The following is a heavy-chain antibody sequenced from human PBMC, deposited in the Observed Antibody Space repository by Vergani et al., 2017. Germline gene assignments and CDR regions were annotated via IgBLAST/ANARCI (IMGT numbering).Heavy chain of an antibody. D-gene: IGHD6-19*01. V-gene: IGHV3-23*01. CDR2: LSGSGGST. Sequence: VQLQESGPGLVKPSETLSLTCTVSGGSISSYYWSWIRQPPGKGLEWVSALSGSGGSTYYADSVKGRFTISRDNSKNTLYLQMNSLRAEDTAVYYCAKDFPVAVAGYFDYWGQGNLVTVSS. J-gene: IGHJ4*02. CDR3: AKDFPVAVAGYFDY. CDR1: GGSISSYY.